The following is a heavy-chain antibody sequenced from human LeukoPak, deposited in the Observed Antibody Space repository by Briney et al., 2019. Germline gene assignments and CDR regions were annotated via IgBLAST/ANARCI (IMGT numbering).Heavy chain of an antibody. CDR2: INPNSGGT. J-gene: IGHJ4*02. Sequence: ASVKVSCKASGYTFTDYYMHWVRQAPGQGLEWMGWINPNSGGTNYAQKFQGRVTMTRDTSISTAYMELRSLRSDDTAVYYCARDLSWSAGTGGYWGQGTLVTVSS. V-gene: IGHV1-2*02. D-gene: IGHD3-3*01. CDR1: GYTFTDYY. CDR3: ARDLSWSAGTGGY.